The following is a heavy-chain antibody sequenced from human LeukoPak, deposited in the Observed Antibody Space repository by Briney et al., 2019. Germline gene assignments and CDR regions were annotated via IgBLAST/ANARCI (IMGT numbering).Heavy chain of an antibody. CDR3: ARKYYYVSSGYYGPDAFEI. Sequence: SVKVSCKASGGTFSSYAISWVRQAPGQGLEWMGGIIPIFGTANYAQKFQGRVTITTDESTSTAYMELSSLRSEDTAVYYCARKYYYVSSGYYGPDAFEIWGQGTMVTVSS. J-gene: IGHJ3*02. CDR2: IIPIFGTA. CDR1: GGTFSSYA. V-gene: IGHV1-69*05. D-gene: IGHD3-22*01.